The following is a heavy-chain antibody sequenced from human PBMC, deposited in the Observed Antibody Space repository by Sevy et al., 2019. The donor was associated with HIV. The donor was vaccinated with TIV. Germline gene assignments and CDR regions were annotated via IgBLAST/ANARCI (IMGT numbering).Heavy chain of an antibody. J-gene: IGHJ5*02. Sequence: GGSLRLSCAASGFTFSSYSMNWVRQAPGKGLEWVSYISSSSSTIYYADSVKGRFTISRDNAKNSLYLQMNSLGDEDTAVYYCARDLYCSGGSCYSGDWFDPWGQGTLVTVSS. D-gene: IGHD2-15*01. CDR1: GFTFSSYS. V-gene: IGHV3-48*02. CDR2: ISSSSSTI. CDR3: ARDLYCSGGSCYSGDWFDP.